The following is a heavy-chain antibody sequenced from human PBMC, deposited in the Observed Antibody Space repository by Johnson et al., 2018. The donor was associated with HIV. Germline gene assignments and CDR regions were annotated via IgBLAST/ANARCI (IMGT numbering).Heavy chain of an antibody. CDR2: INWNGGST. J-gene: IGHJ3*02. V-gene: IGHV3-20*04. D-gene: IGHD3-10*01. Sequence: VQLVESGGGVVRPGGSLRLSCAASGFTFDDYGMAWVRQAPGKGLEWVSGINWNGGSTGYADSVKGRFTISRDNAKKSLYLQMNSLRAEDTALYYCARDVVAFGECTAFDIWGQGTMVTVSS. CDR1: GFTFDDYG. CDR3: ARDVVAFGECTAFDI.